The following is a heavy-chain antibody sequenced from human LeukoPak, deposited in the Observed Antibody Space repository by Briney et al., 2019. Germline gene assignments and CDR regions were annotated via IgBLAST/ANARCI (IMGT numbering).Heavy chain of an antibody. CDR2: ISYDGSIE. J-gene: IGHJ4*02. D-gene: IGHD2-2*01. CDR1: GFTFSSYG. Sequence: QPGGSLRLSCAASGFTFSSYGMHWVRQAPGKGLEWVAVISYDGSIEYYADSVKGRFTISRDNSKNTLYLQMNSLRVEDTAVYYCAKKGTSAMPDIDYWGQGTLVTVSS. CDR3: AKKGTSAMPDIDY. V-gene: IGHV3-30*18.